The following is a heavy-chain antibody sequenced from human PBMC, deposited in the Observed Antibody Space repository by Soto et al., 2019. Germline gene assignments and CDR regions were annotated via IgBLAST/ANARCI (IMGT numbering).Heavy chain of an antibody. Sequence: ASVKVSCKASGYTFTSYYMHWVRQAPGQGLEWMGIINPSGGSTSYAQTFQGRVTMTRDTSTSTVYVERGGLRSEDTAVYYCARDPRMDYGMDVWGQGTTVTVSS. V-gene: IGHV1-46*01. J-gene: IGHJ6*02. CDR2: INPSGGST. CDR1: GYTFTSYY. D-gene: IGHD2-8*01. CDR3: ARDPRMDYGMDV.